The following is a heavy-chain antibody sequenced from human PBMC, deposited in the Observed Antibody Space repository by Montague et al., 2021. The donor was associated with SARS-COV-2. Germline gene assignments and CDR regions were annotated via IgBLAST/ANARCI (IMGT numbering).Heavy chain of an antibody. Sequence: SETLSLTCAVYGGSFSGYYWRWIRQPPGKGLEWIGQINHTGSTIYNPSLKSRVTISEDTSKNQFSLKMTSVTAADTAVYYCARGGHQLRFGLDVWGQGTTVTVSS. CDR1: GGSFSGYY. CDR2: INHTGST. D-gene: IGHD2-2*01. V-gene: IGHV4-34*01. CDR3: ARGGHQLRFGLDV. J-gene: IGHJ6*02.